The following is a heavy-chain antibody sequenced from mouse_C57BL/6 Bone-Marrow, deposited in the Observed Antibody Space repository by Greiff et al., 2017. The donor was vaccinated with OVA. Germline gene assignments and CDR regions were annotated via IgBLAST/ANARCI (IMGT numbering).Heavy chain of an antibody. D-gene: IGHD2-5*01. V-gene: IGHV14-4*01. Sequence: EVQLQQSGAELVRPGASVKLSCTASGFNIKDDYMHWVKQRPEQGLEWIGWIDPENGDTEYASQFQGKATITADTSSNTAYLQLSSLTSEDTAVYYCTTYYDYSTHAYWGQGTLVTVSA. CDR1: GFNIKDDY. CDR2: IDPENGDT. J-gene: IGHJ3*01. CDR3: TTYYDYSTHAY.